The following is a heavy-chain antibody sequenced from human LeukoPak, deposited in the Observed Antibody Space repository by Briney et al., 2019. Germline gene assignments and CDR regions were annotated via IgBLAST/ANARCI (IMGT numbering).Heavy chain of an antibody. CDR2: IYHSGST. CDR1: GGSVSSGDYS. CDR3: AGDYGSGSYRFDY. J-gene: IGHJ4*02. V-gene: IGHV4-30-2*01. Sequence: SQTLSLTCAVSGGSVSSGDYSWSWIRQPPGKGLEWIGYIYHSGSTIYNPSLKSRVTISIDRSKNQFSLKLNSVTAADTAVYYCAGDYGSGSYRFDYWGQGTLVTVSS. D-gene: IGHD3-10*01.